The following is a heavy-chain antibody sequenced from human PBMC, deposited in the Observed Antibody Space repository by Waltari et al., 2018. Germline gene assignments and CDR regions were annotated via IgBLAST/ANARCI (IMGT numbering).Heavy chain of an antibody. V-gene: IGHV4-59*01. D-gene: IGHD1-26*01. J-gene: IGHJ4*02. CDR2: IFNGGAT. CDR1: GGSIERDY. CDR3: TGSRSSGEQIHFDY. Sequence: QVQLQESGPGLVKPSETLSLTCTVSGGSIERDYWTWVRQTPGKGLEWIGYIFNGGATNYDPSLMSRVSISLDMANRQFSLNLMSVTAADTAVYFCTGSRSSGEQIHFDYWGRGILVTVSS.